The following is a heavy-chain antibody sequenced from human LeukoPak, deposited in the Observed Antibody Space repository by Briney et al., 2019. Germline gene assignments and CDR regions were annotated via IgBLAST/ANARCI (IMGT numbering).Heavy chain of an antibody. CDR3: AKNLVLRDIVVVPAAISLDY. J-gene: IGHJ4*02. D-gene: IGHD2-2*02. V-gene: IGHV3-23*01. CDR1: GFTFSSDA. Sequence: GGSLRLSCAASGFTFSSDAMSWVRQAPGDGLEWVSAISGSVGSTYYADSVKGRFTISRDNSTNTLYLQMNNLRAEDTAVYYCAKNLVLRDIVVVPAAISLDYWGQGTLVTVSS. CDR2: ISGSVGST.